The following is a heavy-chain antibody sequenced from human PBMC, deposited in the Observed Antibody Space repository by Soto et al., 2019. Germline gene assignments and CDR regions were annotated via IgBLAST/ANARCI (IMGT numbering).Heavy chain of an antibody. CDR1: GGTFSSYA. V-gene: IGHV1-69*13. J-gene: IGHJ4*02. CDR2: IIPIFGTA. Sequence: EASVKVSCKASGGTFSSYAISWVRQAPGQGLEWMGGIIPIFGTANYAQKFQGRVTITADESTSTAYMELSSLRSEDTAVYYCASRGVSTVVTADFDYWGQGTLVTVSS. CDR3: ASRGVSTVVTADFDY. D-gene: IGHD2-15*01.